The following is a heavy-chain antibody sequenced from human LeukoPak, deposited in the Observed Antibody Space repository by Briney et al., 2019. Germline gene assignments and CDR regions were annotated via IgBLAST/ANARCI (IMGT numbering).Heavy chain of an antibody. Sequence: GGSLRLSCAASGFTFSNAWMSWVRQAPGKGLEWVGRIKSKTDGGTTDYAAPVKGRFTISRDDSKNTLYLQMNSLKTEDTAVYYCTTDPAMLWFGELLPLYYYYMDVWGKGTTVTVSS. CDR1: GFTFSNAW. CDR3: TTDPAMLWFGELLPLYYYYMDV. J-gene: IGHJ6*03. CDR2: IKSKTDGGTT. D-gene: IGHD3-10*01. V-gene: IGHV3-15*01.